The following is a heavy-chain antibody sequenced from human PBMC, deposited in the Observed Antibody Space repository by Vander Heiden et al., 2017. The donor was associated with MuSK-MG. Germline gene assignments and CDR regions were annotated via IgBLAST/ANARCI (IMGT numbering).Heavy chain of an antibody. J-gene: IGHJ3*02. V-gene: IGHV3-74*01. D-gene: IGHD3-10*02. CDR1: GFTFSSYW. Sequence: EVQLVESGGGLVQPGGSLSLSCAASGFTFSSYWMHWVRQAPGKGLVWVSRINSDGSSTSYADAVKGRFTISRDNAKNTLYLQMNSLRAEDTAVYYCARENTMSGGAFDIWGQGTMVTVSS. CDR3: ARENTMSGGAFDI. CDR2: INSDGSST.